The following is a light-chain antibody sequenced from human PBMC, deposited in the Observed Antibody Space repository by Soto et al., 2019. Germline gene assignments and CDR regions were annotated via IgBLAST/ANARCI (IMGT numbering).Light chain of an antibody. CDR2: EVT. Sequence: QSVLTQPASVSGSPGQSITISCTGGSSDIGGYNYVSWFQQHPGKAPKLMIYEVTNRPSGVSNRFSGSKSGSTASLTISGLQAEEEADYYCSSYTSSNTLVFGPGTKVTVL. V-gene: IGLV2-14*01. CDR1: SSDIGGYNY. CDR3: SSYTSSNTLV. J-gene: IGLJ1*01.